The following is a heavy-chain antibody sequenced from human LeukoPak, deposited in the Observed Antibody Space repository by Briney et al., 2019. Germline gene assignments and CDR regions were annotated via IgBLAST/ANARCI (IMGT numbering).Heavy chain of an antibody. CDR3: ARDDFWSDYGYYFDY. CDR1: GGTFISYA. V-gene: IGHV1-69*05. CDR2: IIPIFGTA. Sequence: SVKVPCKASGGTFISYAISWVRQAPGQGLEWMGRIIPIFGTANYAQKFQGRVTITTDESTSTAYMELSSLRSEDTAVYYCARDDFWSDYGYYFDYWGQGTLVTVSS. J-gene: IGHJ4*02. D-gene: IGHD3-3*01.